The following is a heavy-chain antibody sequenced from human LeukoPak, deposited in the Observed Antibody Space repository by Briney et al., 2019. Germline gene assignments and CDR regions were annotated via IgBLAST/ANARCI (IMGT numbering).Heavy chain of an antibody. D-gene: IGHD3-3*01. J-gene: IGHJ6*03. Sequence: PGGSLRLSCAASGFTFSSYSMNWVRQAPGKGLEWVSYISSSSSTIYYADSVKGRFTISRDNAKNSLYLQMNSLKTEDTAVYYCTTDFWSGYAYYYYMDVWGKGTTVTVSS. V-gene: IGHV3-48*01. CDR1: GFTFSSYS. CDR3: TTDFWSGYAYYYYMDV. CDR2: ISSSSSTI.